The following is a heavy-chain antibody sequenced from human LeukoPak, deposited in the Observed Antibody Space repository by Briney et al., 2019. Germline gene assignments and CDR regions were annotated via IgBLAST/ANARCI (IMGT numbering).Heavy chain of an antibody. CDR3: AKSYNNPTVAVRVRGVIPYFDY. Sequence: PGGSLRLSCAASGFTFSSYSMNWVRQAPGKGLEWVSSISSSSSYIYYADSVKGRFTISRDNAKNSLYLQMNSLRADDTAVYYCAKSYNNPTVAVRVRGVIPYFDYWGQGSLVTVSS. V-gene: IGHV3-21*04. D-gene: IGHD3-10*01. CDR2: ISSSSSYI. CDR1: GFTFSSYS. J-gene: IGHJ4*02.